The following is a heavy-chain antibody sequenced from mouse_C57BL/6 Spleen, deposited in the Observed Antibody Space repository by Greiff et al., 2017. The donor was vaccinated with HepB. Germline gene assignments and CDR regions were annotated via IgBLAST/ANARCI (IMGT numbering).Heavy chain of an antibody. Sequence: EVQLQQSGPELVKPGASVKISCKASGYSFTGYYMNWVKQSPEKSLEWIGEINPSTGGTTYNQKFKAKATLTVDKSSSTAYMQLKSLTSEDSAVYYCARSGNWDGYFDYWGQGTTLTVSS. CDR3: ARSGNWDGYFDY. D-gene: IGHD4-1*01. J-gene: IGHJ2*01. V-gene: IGHV1-42*01. CDR1: GYSFTGYY. CDR2: INPSTGGT.